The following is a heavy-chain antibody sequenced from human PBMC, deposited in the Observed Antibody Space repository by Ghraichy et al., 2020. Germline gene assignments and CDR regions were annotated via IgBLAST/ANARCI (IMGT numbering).Heavy chain of an antibody. D-gene: IGHD5-18*01. Sequence: ASVKVSCKASGYTFIDHGITWVRLAPGQGLEWMGWISAYNGHTKSSQKLQGRLTLTTDSSATTAYMELRSLRSDDTAVYFCARETALITADYWGQGTLVTVSS. J-gene: IGHJ4*02. CDR3: ARETALITADY. V-gene: IGHV1-18*01. CDR2: ISAYNGHT. CDR1: GYTFIDHG.